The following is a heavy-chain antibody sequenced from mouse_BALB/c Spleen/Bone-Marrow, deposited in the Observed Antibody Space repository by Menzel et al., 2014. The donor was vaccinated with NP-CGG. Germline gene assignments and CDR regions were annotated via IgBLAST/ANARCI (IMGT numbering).Heavy chain of an antibody. CDR3: ARRWLPYAMDY. CDR1: GYTFTSYI. CDR2: INPYNDGT. V-gene: IGHV1-14*01. J-gene: IGHJ4*01. D-gene: IGHD2-3*01. Sequence: EVKLQESGPELVKPGASVKKSCKASGYTFTSYIMHWVKQKPGQGLEWIGYINPYNDGTKYNEKFKGKATLTSDKSSSTAYMELSSLTSEDSAVYYCARRWLPYAMDYWGQGTSVTVSS.